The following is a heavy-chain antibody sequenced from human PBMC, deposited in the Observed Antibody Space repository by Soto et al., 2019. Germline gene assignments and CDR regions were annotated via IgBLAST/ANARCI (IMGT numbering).Heavy chain of an antibody. CDR2: IYHSGNT. CDR1: GGPTRSGAYS. CDR3: AREDGSCANWFDP. D-gene: IGHD2-15*01. J-gene: IGHJ5*02. V-gene: IGHV4-30-2*01. Sequence: LSLTCAVSGGPTRSGAYSWSWIRQPAGKGLEWIGYIYHSGNTYSNPSLNSRVTISVDRSKNQFTLKLSSVTAADSSVDYCAREDGSCANWFDPWGQGALVTVSS.